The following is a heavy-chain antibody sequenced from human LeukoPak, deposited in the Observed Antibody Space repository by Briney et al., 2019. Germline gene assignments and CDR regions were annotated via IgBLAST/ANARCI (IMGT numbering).Heavy chain of an antibody. D-gene: IGHD3-3*01. J-gene: IGHJ6*02. V-gene: IGHV3-23*01. Sequence: GGSLRLSCAASGFTFSSYAMSWVRQAPGKGLEWVSAISGSGGSTYYADSVKGRFTISRDNSKNTLYLQMNSLRAEDTAVYYCAKATGPITIFFGMDVWGQGTTVTVSS. CDR2: ISGSGGST. CDR1: GFTFSSYA. CDR3: AKATGPITIFFGMDV.